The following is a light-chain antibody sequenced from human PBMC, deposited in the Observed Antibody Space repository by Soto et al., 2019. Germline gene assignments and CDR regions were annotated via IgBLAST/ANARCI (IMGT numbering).Light chain of an antibody. V-gene: IGLV2-11*01. CDR1: SSDVGVYKY. J-gene: IGLJ2*01. CDR3: CSYAGSLVV. Sequence: QSALTQPRSVSGSPGQSVTISCTGTSSDVGVYKYVSWYQQHPGKAPKLMIYDVNKRPSGVPDRFSGSKSGNTASLTISGLQAEDDADYYCCSYAGSLVVFGGGTKVT. CDR2: DVN.